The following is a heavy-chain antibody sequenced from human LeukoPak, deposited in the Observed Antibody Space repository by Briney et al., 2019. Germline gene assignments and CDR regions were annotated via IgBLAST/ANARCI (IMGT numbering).Heavy chain of an antibody. CDR1: GGSISSYY. V-gene: IGHV4-34*01. CDR2: IHHNGSPEINQSGNT. D-gene: IGHD3-22*01. J-gene: IGHJ4*02. CDR3: ARDNYDTSFDY. Sequence: PSETLSLTCTVSGGSISSYYWSWIRQTPGKGLEWIGEIHHNGSPEINQSGNTNYNPSLKSRVTISVDTSKNQFSLKVTSVTAADTAVYYCARDNYDTSFDYWGQGTLVTVSS.